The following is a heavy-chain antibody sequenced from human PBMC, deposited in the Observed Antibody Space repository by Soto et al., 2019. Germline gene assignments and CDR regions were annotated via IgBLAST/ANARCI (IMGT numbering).Heavy chain of an antibody. CDR3: ARHDSNGDFDF. D-gene: IGHD2-8*01. Sequence: PSETLSLSCTFSVGSISSISYYWGCVRQPPGKGLEWIGSIYYSGSTYYNPSLNSRVTISVDTSKNQLSLKLSSVTAADTAMYYCARHDSNGDFDFWGQGTQVTVSS. V-gene: IGHV4-39*01. CDR1: VGSISSISYY. CDR2: IYYSGST. J-gene: IGHJ4*02.